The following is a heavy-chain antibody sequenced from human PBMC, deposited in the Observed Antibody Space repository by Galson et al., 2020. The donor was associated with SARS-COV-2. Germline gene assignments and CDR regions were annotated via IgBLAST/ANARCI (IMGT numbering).Heavy chain of an antibody. CDR1: GGSISSSSYY. CDR3: ARHEVGYSRDIPWGY. D-gene: IGHD6-13*01. J-gene: IGHJ4*02. CDR2: IYYSGST. V-gene: IGHV4-39*01. Sequence: ASETLSLTCTVSGGSISSSSYYWGWIRQPPGKGLEWIGSIYYSGSTYYNPSLKSRVTISVDTSKNQFSLKLSSVTAADTAVYYCARHEVGYSRDIPWGYWGQGTLVTVSS.